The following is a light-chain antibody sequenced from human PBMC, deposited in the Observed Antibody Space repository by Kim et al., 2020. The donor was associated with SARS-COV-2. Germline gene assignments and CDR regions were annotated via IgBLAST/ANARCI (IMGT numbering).Light chain of an antibody. CDR3: QQYAGSPYN. J-gene: IGKJ2*01. V-gene: IGKV3-20*01. Sequence: LSPGERATLSCRASQTLSTDFLAWYQQKPGQAPSLLIYGASSRATGIPDRFSGSASGTDFTLTISRLEPEDFAVYYCQQYAGSPYNFGQGTKLEIK. CDR1: QTLSTDF. CDR2: GAS.